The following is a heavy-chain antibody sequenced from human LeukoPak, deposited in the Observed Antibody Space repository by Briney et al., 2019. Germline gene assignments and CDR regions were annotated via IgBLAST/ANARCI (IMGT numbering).Heavy chain of an antibody. Sequence: GASVKVSCTASGYTFTSYGISWVRQAPGQGLEWMGWISAYNGNTNYAQKLQGRVTMTTDTSTSTAYMELRSLRSDDTAVYYCARAPYCSGGSCYSGDNWFDPWGQGTLVTVSS. D-gene: IGHD2-15*01. CDR2: ISAYNGNT. V-gene: IGHV1-18*01. J-gene: IGHJ5*02. CDR3: ARAPYCSGGSCYSGDNWFDP. CDR1: GYTFTSYG.